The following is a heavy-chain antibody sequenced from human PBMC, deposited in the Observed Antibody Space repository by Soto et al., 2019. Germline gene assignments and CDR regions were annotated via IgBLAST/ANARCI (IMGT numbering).Heavy chain of an antibody. J-gene: IGHJ4*02. D-gene: IGHD1-1*01. CDR1: GFTFSSYA. CDR3: ASIYNPPFDY. CDR2: ISYDGSNK. V-gene: IGHV3-30-3*01. Sequence: QVQLVESGGGVVEPGRSLRLSCAASGFTFSSYAMHWVRQAPGKGLEWVAVISYDGSNKCYADSVKGRFTITRNNSKNTLYLPMTSRRAEDTAVYYYASIYNPPFDYWGQGTLVTVSS.